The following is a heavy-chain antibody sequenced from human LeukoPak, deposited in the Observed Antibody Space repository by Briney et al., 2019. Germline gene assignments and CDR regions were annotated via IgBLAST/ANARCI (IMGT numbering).Heavy chain of an antibody. V-gene: IGHV3-23*01. D-gene: IGHD1-14*01. CDR2: ISGSGDST. CDR3: SEGLDEPN. J-gene: IGHJ4*02. Sequence: GGSLRLSCAGSGFTFSRYAMSWGRQAPGKGLDWVSGISGSGDSTYSADSVKGRFTISRDNSKNTLYLQMNSLRAEDTAVYYCSEGLDEPNWGQGNLVT. CDR1: GFTFSRYA.